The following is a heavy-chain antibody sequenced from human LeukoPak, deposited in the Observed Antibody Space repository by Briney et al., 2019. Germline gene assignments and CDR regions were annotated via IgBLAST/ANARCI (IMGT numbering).Heavy chain of an antibody. Sequence: GGSLRLSCAASGFTFSSYGMTWVRQAPGKGLEWVSYISSSGSTTYYADSVKGRFTISRDNSKNTLYLQMNSLRAEDTAVYYCAVDSSGFDYWGQGTLVTVSS. D-gene: IGHD3-22*01. V-gene: IGHV3-48*01. J-gene: IGHJ4*02. CDR3: AVDSSGFDY. CDR2: ISSSGSTT. CDR1: GFTFSSYG.